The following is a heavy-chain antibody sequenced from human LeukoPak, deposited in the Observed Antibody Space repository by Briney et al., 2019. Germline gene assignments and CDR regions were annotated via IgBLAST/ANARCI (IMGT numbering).Heavy chain of an antibody. D-gene: IGHD3-3*01. Sequence: GGSLRLSCAASGFTFSSYSMNWVRQAPGKGLEWVSLISWDGGSTYYADSVKGRFTISRDNSKNSLYLQMNSLRTEDTALYYCAKAMNYDFWSGAFDYWGQGTLVTVSS. CDR1: GFTFSSYS. CDR3: AKAMNYDFWSGAFDY. CDR2: ISWDGGST. V-gene: IGHV3-43*01. J-gene: IGHJ4*02.